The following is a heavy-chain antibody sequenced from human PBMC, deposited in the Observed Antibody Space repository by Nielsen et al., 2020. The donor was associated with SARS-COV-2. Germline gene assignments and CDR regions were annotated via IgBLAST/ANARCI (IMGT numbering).Heavy chain of an antibody. D-gene: IGHD5-24*01. Sequence: ASVKVSCKASGYTFTSYCMHWVRQAPGQGLEWMGIINPSGGSTSYAQKFQGRVTMTRDTSISTAYMELSRLRSDDTAVYYCAREHPDGNWFDPWGQGTLVTVSS. CDR1: GYTFTSYC. V-gene: IGHV1-46*01. CDR2: INPSGGST. J-gene: IGHJ5*02. CDR3: AREHPDGNWFDP.